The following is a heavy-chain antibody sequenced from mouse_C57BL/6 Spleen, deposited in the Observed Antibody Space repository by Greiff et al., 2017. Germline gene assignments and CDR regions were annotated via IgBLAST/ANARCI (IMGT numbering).Heavy chain of an antibody. D-gene: IGHD1-1*01. V-gene: IGHV1-18*01. CDR3: ARGPITTVVARYFDV. Sequence: VQLQQSGPELVKPGASVKIPCKASGYTFTDYNMDWVKQSHGKSLEWIGDINPNNGGTIYNQKFKGKATLTVDTSSSTAYMELRSLTSEDTAVYYGARGPITTVVARYFDVWGTGTTVTVSS. CDR2: INPNNGGT. J-gene: IGHJ1*03. CDR1: GYTFTDYN.